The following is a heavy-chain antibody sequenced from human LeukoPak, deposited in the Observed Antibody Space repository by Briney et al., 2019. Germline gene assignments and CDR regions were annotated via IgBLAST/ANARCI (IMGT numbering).Heavy chain of an antibody. V-gene: IGHV1-69*05. CDR2: IIPIFGTA. CDR3: ARVEEIGYCSSTSCPHLYYYYYMDV. CDR1: RGTFSSYA. J-gene: IGHJ6*03. Sequence: GSSVKVSCKASRGTFSSYAISWVRQAPGQGLEWMGGIIPIFGTANYAQKFQGRVTITTDESTSTAYMELSSLRSEDTAVYYCARVEEIGYCSSTSCPHLYYYYYMDVWGKGTTVTVSS. D-gene: IGHD2-2*01.